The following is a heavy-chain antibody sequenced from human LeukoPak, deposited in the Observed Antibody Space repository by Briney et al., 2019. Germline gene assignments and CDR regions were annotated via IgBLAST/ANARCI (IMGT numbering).Heavy chain of an antibody. CDR3: ARVRSNYYDSSGLSAAFDI. Sequence: SETLSLTCTVSGGSISSYYWSWIRQPPGKGLEWIGYIYYSGSTYYNPSLKSRVTISVDTSKNQFSLKLSSVTAADTAVYYCARVRSNYYDSSGLSAAFDIWGQGTMVTVSS. CDR1: GGSISSYY. CDR2: IYYSGST. D-gene: IGHD3-22*01. J-gene: IGHJ3*02. V-gene: IGHV4-59*12.